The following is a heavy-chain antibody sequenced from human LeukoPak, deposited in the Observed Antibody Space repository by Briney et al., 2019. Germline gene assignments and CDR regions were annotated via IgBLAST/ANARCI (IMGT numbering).Heavy chain of an antibody. D-gene: IGHD1-14*01. CDR2: IKQDGSDK. Sequence: GGSLRLSCAASGFTFTKYWMTWARQAPGKGLEWVGNIKQDGSDKNYMDSVKGRFTISRDNTKNSVYLQMSSLRAEDTAVYYCAREVWGPEYWGQGTLVTVSS. CDR3: AREVWGPEY. V-gene: IGHV3-7*01. J-gene: IGHJ4*02. CDR1: GFTFTKYW.